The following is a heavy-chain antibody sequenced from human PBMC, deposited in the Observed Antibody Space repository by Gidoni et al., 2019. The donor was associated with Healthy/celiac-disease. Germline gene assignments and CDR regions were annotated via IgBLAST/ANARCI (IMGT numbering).Heavy chain of an antibody. CDR3: ARDNRVDYGDYDWFDY. J-gene: IGHJ4*02. D-gene: IGHD4-17*01. Sequence: EVQLVESGGGLVKPGGSLRLSCAASGFTFRSYSMNWVRQAPGKGLGWVSSISSSSSYIYYADSVKGRFTISRDNAKNSLYLQMNSLRAEDTAVYYCARDNRVDYGDYDWFDYWGQGTLVTVSS. CDR2: ISSSSSYI. CDR1: GFTFRSYS. V-gene: IGHV3-21*01.